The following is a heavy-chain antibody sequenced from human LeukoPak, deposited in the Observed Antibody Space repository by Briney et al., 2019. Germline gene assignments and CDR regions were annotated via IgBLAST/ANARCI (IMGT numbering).Heavy chain of an antibody. Sequence: PGGSLRLSCAASGFTFSSYGMHWVRQAPGKGLEWVAVISYDGSNKYYADSVKGRFTISRDNSKNTLYLQMNSLRAEDTAVYYCAREGIQLWCLDYWGQGTLVTVSS. V-gene: IGHV3-30-3*01. CDR1: GFTFSSYG. J-gene: IGHJ4*02. D-gene: IGHD5-18*01. CDR2: ISYDGSNK. CDR3: AREGIQLWCLDY.